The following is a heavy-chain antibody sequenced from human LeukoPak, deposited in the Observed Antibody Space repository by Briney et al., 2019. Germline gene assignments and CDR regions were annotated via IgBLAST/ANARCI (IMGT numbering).Heavy chain of an antibody. CDR1: GYTFTAYY. J-gene: IGHJ4*02. D-gene: IGHD4-17*01. Sequence: GASVKVSCKASGYTFTAYYIHWVRQAPGQGLEWIGRINPNNDGTNYAQKFQGRVTMTRDTSISTAYLELNSLRSDDTAVYYCARVKATTGPRHFDSWGQGTLVTVSS. CDR3: ARVKATTGPRHFDS. CDR2: INPNNDGT. V-gene: IGHV1-2*06.